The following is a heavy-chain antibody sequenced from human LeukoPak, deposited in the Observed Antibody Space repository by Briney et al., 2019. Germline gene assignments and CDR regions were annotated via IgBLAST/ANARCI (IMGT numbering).Heavy chain of an antibody. CDR3: ATETIGRHYDY. CDR1: GFTFSSCG. J-gene: IGHJ4*02. Sequence: GGSLRLSCAASGFTFSSCGFNLVRQAPGKGLEWVSSIGPTGTDRYYADSVRGRFTISRDNAKNSMYLQMDSLRDEDTAVYYCATETIGRHYDYWGQGTLLTVSS. D-gene: IGHD1-14*01. V-gene: IGHV3-21*01. CDR2: IGPTGTDR.